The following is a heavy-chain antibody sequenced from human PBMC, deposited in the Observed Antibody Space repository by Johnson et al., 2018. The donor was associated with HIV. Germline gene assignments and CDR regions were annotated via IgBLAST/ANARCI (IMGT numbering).Heavy chain of an antibody. J-gene: IGHJ3*02. D-gene: IGHD3-16*01. Sequence: VQLVESGGGVVQPGRSLRLSCAASGFTFSSYAMHWVRQAPGKGLEWVSGINWNGGSTGYADSVKGRFTISRDNSKNTLYLQMNSLRAGDTAVYYCARAVARGSAFDIWGQGTMVTVSS. CDR1: GFTFSSYA. CDR3: ARAVARGSAFDI. CDR2: INWNGGST. V-gene: IGHV3-NL1*01.